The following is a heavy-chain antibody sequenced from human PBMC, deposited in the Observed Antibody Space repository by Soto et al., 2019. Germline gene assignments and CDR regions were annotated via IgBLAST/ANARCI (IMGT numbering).Heavy chain of an antibody. CDR2: INHSGST. Sequence: SETLSLTCAVYGGSFSGYYWSWIRQPPGKGLEWIGEINHSGSTNYNPSLKSRVTISVDTSKNQFSLKLSSVTAADTAVYYCASWATSYYYDSSGYYYFDYWGQGTLVTVSS. V-gene: IGHV4-34*01. CDR3: ASWATSYYYDSSGYYYFDY. J-gene: IGHJ4*02. D-gene: IGHD3-22*01. CDR1: GGSFSGYY.